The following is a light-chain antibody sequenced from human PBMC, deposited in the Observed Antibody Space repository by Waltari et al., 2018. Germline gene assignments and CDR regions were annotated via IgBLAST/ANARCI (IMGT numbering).Light chain of an antibody. CDR1: QRLNIAY. V-gene: IGKV3-20*01. CDR2: CAL. J-gene: IGKJ2*01. Sequence: EIVLTQSPGTLSLSPGERPTLSSRPSQRLNIAYVAWYQQKSGQSPRLLSYCALYRAPDIPDRFSGSGSGTDFTLTISRLEPEDFAIYYCQQYDTSPATFGQGTRLEIK. CDR3: QQYDTSPAT.